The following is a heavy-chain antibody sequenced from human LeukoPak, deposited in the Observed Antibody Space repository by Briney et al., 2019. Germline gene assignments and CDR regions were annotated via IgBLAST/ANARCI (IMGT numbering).Heavy chain of an antibody. CDR2: IYPGDSDT. CDR3: ARRGYYDSSGYYETFDY. CDR1: GYSFTSYW. V-gene: IGHV5-51*01. J-gene: IGHJ4*02. D-gene: IGHD3-22*01. Sequence: GESLKISCKASGYSFTSYWIGWVRQMPGKGLEWMGIIYPGDSDTRYSPSFQGLGTISADKSLSPAYLQWSRLKASDTAMYYCARRGYYDSSGYYETFDYWGQGTLVTVSS.